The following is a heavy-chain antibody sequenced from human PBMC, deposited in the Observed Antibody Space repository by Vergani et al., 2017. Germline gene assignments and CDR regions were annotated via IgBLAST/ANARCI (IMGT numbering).Heavy chain of an antibody. J-gene: IGHJ4*02. CDR1: GGSFSTGGQS. CDR2: IYTSGST. D-gene: IGHD3-22*01. Sequence: QVQLQESGPGLVKPSQTLSLTCTVSGGSFSTGGQSWTWLRQSAGKGLEWIGRIYTSGSTNYNPSLKSRVTISVDTSKNQFSLKLSSVTAADTAVYYCAREQVVVIKGGIDYWGQGTLVTVSS. V-gene: IGHV4-61*02. CDR3: AREQVVVIKGGIDY.